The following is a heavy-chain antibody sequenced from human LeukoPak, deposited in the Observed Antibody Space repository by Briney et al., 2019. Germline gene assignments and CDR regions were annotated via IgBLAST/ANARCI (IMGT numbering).Heavy chain of an antibody. J-gene: IGHJ5*02. CDR2: ISTYNGHT. V-gene: IGHV1-18*01. Sequence: PGASVKVSCKASGYTFTSYGINWVRQAPGQGLEWMGWISTYNGHTNYAQKFQGRVTMTTDTSTSTASMELRSLRSDDTAVYYCARDHAAGWELPLNWFDPWGQGTLVTVSS. CDR1: GYTFTSYG. D-gene: IGHD1-26*01. CDR3: ARDHAAGWELPLNWFDP.